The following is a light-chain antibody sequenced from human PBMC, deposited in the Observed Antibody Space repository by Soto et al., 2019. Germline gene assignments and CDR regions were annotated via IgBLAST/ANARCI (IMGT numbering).Light chain of an antibody. CDR2: GAS. J-gene: IGKJ2*01. V-gene: IGKV3-20*01. CDR3: QQYGSSPPT. CDR1: QSINSNY. Sequence: EIVLTQSPGTLSLSPGERATLSCRASQSINSNYLAWYQQKPGQAPRLLFYGASSRATGIPDRFSGSGSGTDFTLTMSRLEPQDFVVYYCQQYGSSPPTFGQGTKLEIK.